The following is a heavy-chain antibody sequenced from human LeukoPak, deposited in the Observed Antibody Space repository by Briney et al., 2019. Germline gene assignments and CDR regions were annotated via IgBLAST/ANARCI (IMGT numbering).Heavy chain of an antibody. CDR1: GFTFSRYG. J-gene: IGHJ4*02. D-gene: IGHD3-9*01. CDR2: IRYDGSDK. V-gene: IGHV3-30*02. Sequence: GGSLRLSCAASGFTFSRYGMHWVRQAPGKGPEWVAFIRYDGSDKYYAESVKGRFTISRDSFKNTLYLQMSGLRAEDTALYYCAKLQLYYDILTGPLVDYWGQGTLVTVSS. CDR3: AKLQLYYDILTGPLVDY.